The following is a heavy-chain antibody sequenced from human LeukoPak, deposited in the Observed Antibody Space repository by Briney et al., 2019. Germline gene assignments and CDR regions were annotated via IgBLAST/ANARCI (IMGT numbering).Heavy chain of an antibody. CDR2: ISGSGGST. D-gene: IGHD3-3*01. CDR1: GFTFSSYA. Sequence: GGSLRLSCAASGFTFSSYAMSWVRQAPGKGLEWVSAISGSGGSTYYADSVKGRFTISRDDSKNTLYLQMNSLRGEDTAVYYCARDPPGFWSGTNWLDPWGQGTLVTVSS. V-gene: IGHV3-23*01. CDR3: ARDPPGFWSGTNWLDP. J-gene: IGHJ5*02.